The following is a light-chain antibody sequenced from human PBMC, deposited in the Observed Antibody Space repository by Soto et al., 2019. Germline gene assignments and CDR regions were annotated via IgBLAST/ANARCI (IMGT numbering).Light chain of an antibody. CDR3: TSYAGTKNYVV. CDR2: EVS. V-gene: IGLV2-14*01. Sequence: QSALTQPASVSGSPGQSITISCTGTSSDVGGYNYVSWYQQHPGKAPKLMIYEVSNRPSGVSNRFSGSKSGNTASLTISGLQAEDEAVYFCTSYAGTKNYVVFGGGTKVTVL. J-gene: IGLJ2*01. CDR1: SSDVGGYNY.